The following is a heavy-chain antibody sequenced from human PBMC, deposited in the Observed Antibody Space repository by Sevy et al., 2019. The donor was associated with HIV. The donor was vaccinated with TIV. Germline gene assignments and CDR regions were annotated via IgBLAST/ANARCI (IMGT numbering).Heavy chain of an antibody. J-gene: IGHJ6*02. V-gene: IGHV3-21*01. CDR3: ARDLVGFRYFDWLGDATTYYYYGMDV. CDR1: GFTFSSYS. D-gene: IGHD3-9*01. CDR2: ISSSSSYI. Sequence: GGSLRLSCAASGFTFSSYSMNWVRQAPGKGLEWVSSISSSSSYIYYADSAKGRFTISRDNAKNSLYLQMNSLRAEDTAVYYCARDLVGFRYFDWLGDATTYYYYGMDVWGQGTTVTVSS.